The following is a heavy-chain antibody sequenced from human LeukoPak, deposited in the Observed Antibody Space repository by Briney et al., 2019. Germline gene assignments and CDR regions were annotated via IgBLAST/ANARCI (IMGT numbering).Heavy chain of an antibody. J-gene: IGHJ5*02. Sequence: GASVKVSCKASGYTFTSYGISWVRQAPGQGLEWMGWISAYNGNTNYAQKLQGRVTMTTDTSASTAYMELRSLRSDDTAVYYCAGMHGIAAAGKVWWFDPWGQGTLVTVSS. D-gene: IGHD6-13*01. CDR2: ISAYNGNT. CDR1: GYTFTSYG. CDR3: AGMHGIAAAGKVWWFDP. V-gene: IGHV1-18*04.